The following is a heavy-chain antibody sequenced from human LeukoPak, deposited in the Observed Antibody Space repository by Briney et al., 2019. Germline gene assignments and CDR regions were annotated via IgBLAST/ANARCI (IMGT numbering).Heavy chain of an antibody. Sequence: GGSLRLSCAASGFTFSSYWMHWVRQAPGKGLEFVSGISSNGGGTDSADSVKGRFTISRDNSKNTLYLQMSSLRAEDTAVYYCAGGFDYWGQGTLVTVSS. J-gene: IGHJ4*02. CDR2: ISSNGGGT. D-gene: IGHD3-16*01. CDR3: AGGFDY. V-gene: IGHV3-64D*09. CDR1: GFTFSSYW.